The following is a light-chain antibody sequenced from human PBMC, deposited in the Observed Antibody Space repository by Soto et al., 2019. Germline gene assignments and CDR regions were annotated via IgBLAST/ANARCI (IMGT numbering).Light chain of an antibody. CDR2: DVS. CDR1: QSISAW. V-gene: IGKV1-5*01. CDR3: QQYHRYST. Sequence: DVQMTKSPATLSASVGDRVTITCRASQSISAWLAWYQQKPGKVPNLLIYDVSTLDSGVPSRFSGSASGTEFTLTISSLESDDFATYYCQQYHRYSTFGQGTKVDI. J-gene: IGKJ1*01.